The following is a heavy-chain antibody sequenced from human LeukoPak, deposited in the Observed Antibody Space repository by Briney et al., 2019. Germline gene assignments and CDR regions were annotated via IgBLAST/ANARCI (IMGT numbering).Heavy chain of an antibody. D-gene: IGHD6-6*01. Sequence: GGSLRLSCAASGFTLSSHAIHWVRQAPGKGLEWVALISYDGNIKYYADSVKGRFTISRDNSKNTLSLQMNSLRPEDTAVYYCARAHLGSSSTDYMDVWGKGTTVTVSS. J-gene: IGHJ6*03. CDR2: ISYDGNIK. V-gene: IGHV3-30*04. CDR1: GFTLSSHA. CDR3: ARAHLGSSSTDYMDV.